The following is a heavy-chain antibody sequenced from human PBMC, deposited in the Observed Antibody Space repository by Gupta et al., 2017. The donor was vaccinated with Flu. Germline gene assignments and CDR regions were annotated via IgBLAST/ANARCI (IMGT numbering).Heavy chain of an antibody. Sequence: EVQLVESGGGLVQPGGLLRLSCSSSGYTFRSHAMHWVRQATGKGLEYVSGISSNGVNTYYADSVKGRFTISRDNSKNKLYLQMSSVRAEDTDVYYCVKDPYGGATGDFNIWGQGTMVTVSS. CDR3: VKDPYGGATGDFNI. CDR2: ISSNGVNT. V-gene: IGHV3-64D*06. CDR1: GYTFRSHA. D-gene: IGHD3-16*01. J-gene: IGHJ3*02.